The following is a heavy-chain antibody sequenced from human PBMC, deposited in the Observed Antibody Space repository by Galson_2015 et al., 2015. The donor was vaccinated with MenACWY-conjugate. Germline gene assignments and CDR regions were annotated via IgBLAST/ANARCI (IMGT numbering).Heavy chain of an antibody. J-gene: IGHJ5*02. Sequence: CAISGDSVSSNSAAWNWIRQSSSRGLEWLGRTYYRSKWYNDYAVSVKSRITINPDTSKNQFSLHLNSVTPEDTAVYYCARVRGGRRNWVDPSGQGTLVTVSS. V-gene: IGHV6-1*01. CDR3: ARVRGGRRNWVDP. D-gene: IGHD2-15*01. CDR1: GDSVSSNSAA. CDR2: TYYRSKWYN.